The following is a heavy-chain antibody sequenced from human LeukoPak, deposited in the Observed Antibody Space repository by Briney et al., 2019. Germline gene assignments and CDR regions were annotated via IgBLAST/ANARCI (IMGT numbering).Heavy chain of an antibody. J-gene: IGHJ6*04. CDR1: GESLSHNSAA. CDR2: TYYRSKWYN. CDR3: AREAVAEVDYYGMDV. V-gene: IGHV6-1*01. Sequence: SQTLSHTCAISGESLSHNSAAWNWIRQSPSRRFEWLERTYYRSKWYNDYAVSVKSRITINPDTSKNQFSLQLNSVTPEVTAVYYCAREAVAEVDYYGMDVWGKGTTVTVCS. D-gene: IGHD6-19*01.